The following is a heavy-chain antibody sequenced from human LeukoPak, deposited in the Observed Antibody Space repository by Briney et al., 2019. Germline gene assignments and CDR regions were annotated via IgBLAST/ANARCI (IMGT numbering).Heavy chain of an antibody. CDR2: VYYSGNT. V-gene: IGHV4-59*01. CDR3: ARGRGAYYYAMDV. J-gene: IGHJ6*02. D-gene: IGHD3-16*01. CDR1: GGSFSGYY. Sequence: PSETLSLTCAVYGGSFSGYYWSWIRQPPGKGLEWIGYVYYSGNTNYSPFLKSRVTISVGTSKDQFSLKLTSVTAADTAVYYCARGRGAYYYAMDVWGQGTTVTVSS.